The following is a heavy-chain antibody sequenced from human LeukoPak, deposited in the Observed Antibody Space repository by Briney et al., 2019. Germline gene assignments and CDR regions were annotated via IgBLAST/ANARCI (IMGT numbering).Heavy chain of an antibody. CDR2: ISAYNGNT. Sequence: GASVKASCKASGYTFTSYGVSWVRQAPGQGLEWMGWISAYNGNTNYAQKLQGRVTMTTDTSTSTAYMELRSLRSDDTAVYYCARVTQLEPNWFDPWGQGTLVTVSS. D-gene: IGHD1-1*01. CDR3: ARVTQLEPNWFDP. V-gene: IGHV1-18*01. CDR1: GYTFTSYG. J-gene: IGHJ5*02.